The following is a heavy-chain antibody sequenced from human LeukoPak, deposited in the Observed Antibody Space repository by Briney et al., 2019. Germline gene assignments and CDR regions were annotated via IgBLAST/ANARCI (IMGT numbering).Heavy chain of an antibody. CDR3: ARAGLSSSSPGIDY. CDR2: INHSGST. J-gene: IGHJ4*02. Sequence: SETLSLTCAVYGGSFSGYYWSWIRQPPGKGLEWIGEINHSGSTNYNPSLKSRVTISVDTSKNQFSLKLSSVTAADTAVYYCARAGLSSSSPGIDYWGQGTLVTVSS. CDR1: GGSFSGYY. D-gene: IGHD6-6*01. V-gene: IGHV4-34*01.